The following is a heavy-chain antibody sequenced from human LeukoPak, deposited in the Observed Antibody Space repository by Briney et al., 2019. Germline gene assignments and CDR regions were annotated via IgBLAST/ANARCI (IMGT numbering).Heavy chain of an antibody. V-gene: IGHV3-23*01. J-gene: IGHJ5*02. Sequence: TGGSLRLSCAASGFTFSSYAMRWVRQAPGKGLEWVSAISGSGGSTYYAYWVKGRFTISRANTKNTLYLQMNSLRAEDTAVYYCAKEPRYSTSSEPWFEPWGQGTLVTVSS. CDR3: AKEPRYSTSSEPWFEP. D-gene: IGHD6-13*01. CDR2: ISGSGGST. CDR1: GFTFSSYA.